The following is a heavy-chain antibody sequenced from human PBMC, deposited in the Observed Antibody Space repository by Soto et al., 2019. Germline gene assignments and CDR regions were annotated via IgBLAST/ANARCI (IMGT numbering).Heavy chain of an antibody. CDR2: IFSNGDT. D-gene: IGHD1-1*01. J-gene: IGHJ4*02. V-gene: IGHV3-66*01. CDR1: GFTASNNY. Sequence: ELQLVASGGGLVQPGGSLRLSCAASGFTASNNYVGWVRQAPGKGLEWVSLIFSNGDTRYADSVKGRFTISRDSSSNTLYLQMNSPRVEDTAVYYCARDGTYNWVGGQGIHVTVSS. CDR3: ARDGTYNWV.